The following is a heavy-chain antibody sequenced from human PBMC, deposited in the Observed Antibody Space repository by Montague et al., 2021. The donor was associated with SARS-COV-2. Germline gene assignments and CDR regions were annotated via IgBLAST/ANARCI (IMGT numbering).Heavy chain of an antibody. CDR3: AKHLGDVGATCFDQ. J-gene: IGHJ4*02. D-gene: IGHD1-26*01. CDR2: MSADGSQK. CDR1: RITFSTYC. V-gene: IGHV3-7*01. Sequence: YRSLSLAASRITFSTYCTTWIRQAPGEGLEWVANMSADGSQKYYVDSVKGRFTISRDNAESSLYLQMNTLRAEDTAIYYCAKHLGDVGATCFDQWGQGTLVTVSS.